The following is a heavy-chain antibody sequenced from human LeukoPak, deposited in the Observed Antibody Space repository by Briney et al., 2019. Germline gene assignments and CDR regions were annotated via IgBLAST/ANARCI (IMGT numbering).Heavy chain of an antibody. CDR1: GFTFSSYS. CDR2: ISSSSSYI. Sequence: GGSLRLSCAASGFTFSSYSMNWVRQAPGKGLEWVSSISSSSSYIYYADSVKGRFTISRDNAKKSLYLQMNSLRAEDTAVYYCAKGVVVAPDVTPFDYWGQGTLVTVSS. CDR3: AKGVVVAPDVTPFDY. J-gene: IGHJ4*02. V-gene: IGHV3-21*04. D-gene: IGHD2-2*01.